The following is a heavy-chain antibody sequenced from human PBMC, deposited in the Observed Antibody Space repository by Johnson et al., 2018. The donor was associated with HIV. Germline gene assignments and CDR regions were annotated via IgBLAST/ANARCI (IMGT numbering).Heavy chain of an antibody. CDR2: ISHDGSNK. D-gene: IGHD3-22*01. CDR3: AKSAPGYDSSGYRNAFDI. Sequence: QVQLVESGGGVVQPGRSLRVSCAASGFSFSSYGMHWVRQAPGKGLEWVAVISHDGSNKYYADSVKGRFTISRDNSKNTLYLQMNRLRAEDTAVYYCAKSAPGYDSSGYRNAFDIWGQGTMVTVSS. J-gene: IGHJ3*02. V-gene: IGHV3-30*18. CDR1: GFSFSSYG.